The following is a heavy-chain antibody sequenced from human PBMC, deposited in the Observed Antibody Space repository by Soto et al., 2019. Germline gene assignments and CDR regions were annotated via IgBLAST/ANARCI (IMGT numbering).Heavy chain of an antibody. V-gene: IGHV1-69*02. D-gene: IGHD1-1*01. Sequence: SLKVSCKASGGTFSSYTISWVRQAPGQGLEWMGRIIPILGIANYAQKFQGRVTITADKSTSTAYMELSSLRSEDTAVYYFATTPATYEFRPYYYYYMDVWGKGTTVTVSS. J-gene: IGHJ6*03. CDR2: IIPILGIA. CDR3: ATTPATYEFRPYYYYYMDV. CDR1: GGTFSSYT.